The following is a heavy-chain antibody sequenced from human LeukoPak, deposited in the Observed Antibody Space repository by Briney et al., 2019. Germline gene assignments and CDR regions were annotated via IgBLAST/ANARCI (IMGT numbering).Heavy chain of an antibody. CDR1: GFTFSSFW. CDR3: AKDSPYGDSYFDY. D-gene: IGHD4-17*01. CDR2: ISGSGGST. J-gene: IGHJ4*02. Sequence: GGSLRLSCAASGFTFSSFWMTWVRQAPGKGLEWVSAISGSGGSTYYADSVKGRFTISRDNSKNTLYLQMNSLRAEDTAVYYCAKDSPYGDSYFDYWGQGTLVTVSS. V-gene: IGHV3-23*01.